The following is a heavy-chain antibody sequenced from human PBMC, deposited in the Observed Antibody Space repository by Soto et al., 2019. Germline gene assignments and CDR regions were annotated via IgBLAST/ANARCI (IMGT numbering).Heavy chain of an antibody. CDR2: INRDGKEA. CDR3: ARDESEVFVNYRFDY. Sequence: EVHLVESGGGLVQPGGSLTLSCAATGFTFTNYWMSWVRQTPGKGLEWVANINRDGKEANLVGSVKGRFTISRDNAKSSVYLQMSSLRAEDTAIYYCARDESEVFVNYRFDYWGQGTLVTVSS. J-gene: IGHJ4*02. D-gene: IGHD3-16*02. V-gene: IGHV3-7*03. CDR1: GFTFTNYW.